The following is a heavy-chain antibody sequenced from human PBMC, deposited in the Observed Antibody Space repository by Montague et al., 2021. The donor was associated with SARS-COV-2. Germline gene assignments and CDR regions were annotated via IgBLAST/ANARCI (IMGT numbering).Heavy chain of an antibody. J-gene: IGHJ4*02. Sequence: SETLSLTCGVSGASVSSSNCYSCFLQPTAEELVWIVESYHTSNTNYNPSLKSRVDISLDKSKNQLSPMLNAVTAADTTVYYCARKLRYYDWRADYWGQGTLVSVSS. CDR1: GASVSSSNC. V-gene: IGHV4-4*02. D-gene: IGHD3-9*01. CDR3: ARKLRYYDWRADY. CDR2: SYHTSNT.